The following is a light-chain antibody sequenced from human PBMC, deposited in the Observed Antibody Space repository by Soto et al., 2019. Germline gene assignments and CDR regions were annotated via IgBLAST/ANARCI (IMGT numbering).Light chain of an antibody. V-gene: IGKV1-5*03. CDR3: QQLKSYPLT. CDR2: KAS. J-gene: IGKJ4*01. CDR1: QTISSW. Sequence: DLQMPQSPSTLSGSVGARSTITGRASQTISSWLAWYQQKPGKAPKLLIYKASTLKSGVPSRFSGSGSGTEFTLTISSLQPDDFATYYCQQLKSYPLTFGGGTKVDIK.